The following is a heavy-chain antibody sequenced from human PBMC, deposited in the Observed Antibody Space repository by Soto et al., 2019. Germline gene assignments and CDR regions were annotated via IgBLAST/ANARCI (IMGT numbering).Heavy chain of an antibody. CDR2: INPEGNAK. Sequence: PGGSLRLSCSGFGFSINTYWMNWIRQTPGKGLEWVANINPEGNAKTYVDPVKGRFIVSRDNTRNSLDLQMNSLRVEDSAVYFCAAWDISNIWGPGTLVTVSS. CDR3: AAWDISNI. V-gene: IGHV3-7*01. J-gene: IGHJ4*02. CDR1: GFSINTYW. D-gene: IGHD2-15*01.